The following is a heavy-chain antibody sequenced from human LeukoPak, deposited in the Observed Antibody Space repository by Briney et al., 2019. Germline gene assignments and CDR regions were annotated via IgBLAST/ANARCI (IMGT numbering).Heavy chain of an antibody. D-gene: IGHD2-21*01. CDR2: IYPGDSDT. CDR3: ARTSPHSYCGGDCYMDY. CDR1: GYSFTSYW. J-gene: IGHJ4*02. Sequence: GESLKISCKASGYSFTSYWIGWVRQMPGKGLEWMGIIYPGDSDTRYSPSFQGQVTISADKSISTAYLQWSSLKASDTAMYYCARTSPHSYCGGDCYMDYWGQGTLVTVSS. V-gene: IGHV5-51*01.